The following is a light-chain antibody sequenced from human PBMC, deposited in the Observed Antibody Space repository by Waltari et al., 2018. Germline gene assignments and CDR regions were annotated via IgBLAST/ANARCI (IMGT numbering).Light chain of an antibody. CDR2: NVS. Sequence: QSALTQPASVSGSPGQSITISCTGTTSDVGGYNSVSWYQQHPGKAPKLMIHNVSNRPSVVSNRFSCSKSGNTASLTISGLQAEDEAVYYCSSYTSTNTFGLFGGGTKLTVL. V-gene: IGLV2-14*03. CDR3: SSYTSTNTFGL. CDR1: TSDVGGYNS. J-gene: IGLJ3*02.